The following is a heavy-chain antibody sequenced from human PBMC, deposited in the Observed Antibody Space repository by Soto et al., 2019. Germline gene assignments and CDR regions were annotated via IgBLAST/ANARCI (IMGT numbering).Heavy chain of an antibody. CDR3: AKGVPGIAVAGTGYFQH. CDR1: GFTFSNYG. J-gene: IGHJ1*01. CDR2: LSYDGGDK. D-gene: IGHD6-19*01. Sequence: GGSLRLSCAASGFTFSNYGMHWVRQAQGKGLEWVAVLSYDGGDKHYADSVKGRFIISRDNSKNTLYLQMNSLRAEDTAVYYCAKGVPGIAVAGTGYFQHWGQGTLVTVSS. V-gene: IGHV3-30*18.